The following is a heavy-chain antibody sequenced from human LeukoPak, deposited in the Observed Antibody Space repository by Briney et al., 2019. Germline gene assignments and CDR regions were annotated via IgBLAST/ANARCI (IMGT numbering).Heavy chain of an antibody. CDR2: TRYDGRNK. CDR3: ARGLLLWEPDS. Sequence: GGSLRLSRAASRFTFSSYGMHWVAQAPGKGVEGVAFTRYDGRNKYYADSVKGRFTISRDNSKNTLYLKMVSLRAEDTALYYCARGLLLWEPDSWGQGTLVTVSS. V-gene: IGHV3-30*02. D-gene: IGHD1-26*01. CDR1: RFTFSSYG. J-gene: IGHJ5*01.